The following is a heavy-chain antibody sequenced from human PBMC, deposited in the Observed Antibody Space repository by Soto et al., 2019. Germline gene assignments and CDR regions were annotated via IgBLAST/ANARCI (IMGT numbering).Heavy chain of an antibody. V-gene: IGHV4-39*01. CDR3: ATRGYDILGNYGMDV. CDR2: IYYSGST. D-gene: IGHD3-9*01. Sequence: SETLSLTSPVSCCSIRSSKYYWVWIGQPPGKGLEWIGSIYYSGSTYYNPSLKSRVTISVDTSKNQFSLKLSSVTTADTAVYYCATRGYDILGNYGMDVWGQGTTV. J-gene: IGHJ6*02. CDR1: CCSIRSSKYY.